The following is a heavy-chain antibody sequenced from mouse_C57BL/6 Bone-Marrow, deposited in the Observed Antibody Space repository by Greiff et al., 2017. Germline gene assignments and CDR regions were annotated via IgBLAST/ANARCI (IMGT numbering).Heavy chain of an antibody. J-gene: IGHJ2*01. V-gene: IGHV1-47*01. Sequence: VQLVASGAELVKPGASVKMSCKASGYTFTTYPIEWMKQNHGKSLEWIGNFHPYNDDTKYNEKFKGKATLTVEKSSNTVYLELSRLPSDDSAVYYCARSSTFFYYFDYWGQGTTLTVSS. CDR2: FHPYNDDT. D-gene: IGHD5-1*01. CDR1: GYTFTTYP. CDR3: ARSSTFFYYFDY.